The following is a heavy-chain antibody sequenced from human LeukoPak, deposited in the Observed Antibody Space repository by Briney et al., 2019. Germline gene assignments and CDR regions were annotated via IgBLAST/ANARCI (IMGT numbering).Heavy chain of an antibody. CDR3: ARDVLHRIHYDSSAYYPGSSY. J-gene: IGHJ4*02. CDR1: GYTFTSDV. D-gene: IGHD3-22*01. Sequence: ASVKVSCKASGYTFTSDVISWVRQAPGQGLEWMGWISAYNAYTYYTQKLQGRVTMTTDTSTSTGYMELRSLRSDDTAVYYCARDVLHRIHYDSSAYYPGSSYWGQGTLVTVSS. CDR2: ISAYNAYT. V-gene: IGHV1-18*01.